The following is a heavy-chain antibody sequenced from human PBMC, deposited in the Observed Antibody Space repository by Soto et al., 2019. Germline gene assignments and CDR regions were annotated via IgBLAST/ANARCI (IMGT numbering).Heavy chain of an antibody. Sequence: GGSLRLSCAASGFTFSSYAMSWVCQAPGKGLEWVSAISGSGGSTYYADSVKGRFTISRDNSKNTLYLQMNSLRAEDTAVYYCAKVVLRYFDWLLYDYWGQGTLVTVSS. CDR3: AKVVLRYFDWLLYDY. D-gene: IGHD3-9*01. CDR2: ISGSGGST. J-gene: IGHJ4*02. CDR1: GFTFSSYA. V-gene: IGHV3-23*01.